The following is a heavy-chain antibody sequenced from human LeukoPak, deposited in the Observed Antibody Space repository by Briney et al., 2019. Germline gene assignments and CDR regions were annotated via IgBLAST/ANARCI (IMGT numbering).Heavy chain of an antibody. Sequence: PGGSLRLSWSASGFTFSSYAMSWVRPAPGKGMEWVSAISGSGGSTYYADSVKGRFTISRDNSKNTLYLQMNRLRAEDTAVYYCAKDLAGSGWYTASDYFDYWGQGTLVTVSS. CDR2: ISGSGGST. CDR3: AKDLAGSGWYTASDYFDY. V-gene: IGHV3-23*01. J-gene: IGHJ4*02. CDR1: GFTFSSYA. D-gene: IGHD6-19*01.